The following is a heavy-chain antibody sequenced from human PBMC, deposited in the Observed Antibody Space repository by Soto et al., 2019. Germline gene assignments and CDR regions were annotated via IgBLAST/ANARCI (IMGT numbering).Heavy chain of an antibody. CDR3: VAGQLVRLHYFQH. V-gene: IGHV5-51*01. D-gene: IGHD6-13*01. J-gene: IGHJ1*01. CDR1: GYSFTSYW. CDR2: IYPGDSDT. Sequence: PGESLKISCKGSGYSFTSYWIGWVRQMPGKGLEWMGIIYPGDSDTRYSPSFQGHVTISADKSISTAYLQWSSLKASDTVMYYCVAGQLVRLHYFQHWGQGTLVTVSS.